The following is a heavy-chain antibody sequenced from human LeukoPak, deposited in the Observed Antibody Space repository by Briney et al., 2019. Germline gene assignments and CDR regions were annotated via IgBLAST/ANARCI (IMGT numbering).Heavy chain of an antibody. CDR3: TTALGDYDYYYYYGMDV. CDR2: IKSKTDGGTT. Sequence: GGSLRLSCAASGFTFSNAWMSWVRQAPGKGLEWVGRIKSKTDGGTTDYAAPVKGRFTISRDDSKNTLYLQMNSLKTEDTAVYYCTTALGDYDYYYYYGMDVWGQGTTVTVSS. D-gene: IGHD4-17*01. CDR1: GFTFSNAW. V-gene: IGHV3-15*01. J-gene: IGHJ6*02.